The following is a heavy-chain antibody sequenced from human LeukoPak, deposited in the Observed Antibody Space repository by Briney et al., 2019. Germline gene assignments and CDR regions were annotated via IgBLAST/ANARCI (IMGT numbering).Heavy chain of an antibody. CDR3: ASCPPSLWFGTGPFDP. V-gene: IGHV4-59*01. J-gene: IGHJ5*02. CDR1: GGSISSYY. CDR2: IYYSGST. D-gene: IGHD3-10*01. Sequence: SETLSLTCTVSGGSISSYYWSWIRQPPGKGLEWIGYIYYSGSTNSNPSLKSRVTISVDTSKNQFSLKLSSETAADTAVYYCASCPPSLWFGTGPFDPWAREPWSPSPQ.